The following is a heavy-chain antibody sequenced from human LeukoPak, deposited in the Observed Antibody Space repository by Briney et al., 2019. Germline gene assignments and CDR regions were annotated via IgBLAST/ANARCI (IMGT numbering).Heavy chain of an antibody. J-gene: IGHJ1*01. D-gene: IGHD4-17*01. V-gene: IGHV1-18*01. CDR3: ARDVGPDGDYYFQH. CDR1: GYTFTSYG. Sequence: GASVKVSCEASGYTFTSYGISWVRQAPGQGPEWMGWISAYNGNTNYAQKLQGRVTMTTDTSTSTAYMELRSLRSDDTAVYYCARDVGPDGDYYFQHWGQGTLVTVSS. CDR2: ISAYNGNT.